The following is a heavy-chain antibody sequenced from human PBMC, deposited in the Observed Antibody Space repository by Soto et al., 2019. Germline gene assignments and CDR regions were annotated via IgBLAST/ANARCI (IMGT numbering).Heavy chain of an antibody. CDR3: ARVVYCSSTSCSLGWYFDL. J-gene: IGHJ2*01. D-gene: IGHD2-2*01. CDR2: ISAYNGNT. V-gene: IGHV1-18*01. CDR1: GYTFTSYG. Sequence: ASVKVSCKASGYTFTSYGISWVRQAPGQGLEWMGWISAYNGNTNYAQKLQGRVTMTTDTSTSTAYMELRSLRSDDTAVYYCARVVYCSSTSCSLGWYFDLWGRGTLVTV.